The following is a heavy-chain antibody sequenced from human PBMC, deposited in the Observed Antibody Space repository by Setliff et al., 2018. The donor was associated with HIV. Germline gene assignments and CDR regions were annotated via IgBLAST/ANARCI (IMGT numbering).Heavy chain of an antibody. CDR3: ARRSDWFDP. J-gene: IGHJ5*02. V-gene: IGHV4-4*09. CDR2: IFSSGST. CDR1: GGSISSYC. Sequence: PSETLSLTCTVSGGSISSYCWNWIRQSPGRGLEWIGFIFSSGSTKYNPSLQSRVTMSIDTSKNQFSLKLASVTAADTAVYFCARRSDWFDPWGQGTLVTVSS.